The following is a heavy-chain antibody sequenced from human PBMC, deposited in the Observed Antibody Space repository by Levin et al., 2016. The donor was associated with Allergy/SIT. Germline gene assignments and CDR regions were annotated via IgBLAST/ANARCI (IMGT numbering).Heavy chain of an antibody. CDR1: GFNFNGHV. CDR2: ISYTGTT. Sequence: GSLRLSCAASGFNFNGHVMHWVRQAPGKGLEYVSGISYTGTTYYSNSVKGRFTVSRDTSNNMVHLQMGSLRAEDTAVYYCARETMSRRTAFDYWGQGTLLTVSS. CDR3: ARETMSRRTAFDY. V-gene: IGHV3-64*01. J-gene: IGHJ4*02. D-gene: IGHD3-3*01.